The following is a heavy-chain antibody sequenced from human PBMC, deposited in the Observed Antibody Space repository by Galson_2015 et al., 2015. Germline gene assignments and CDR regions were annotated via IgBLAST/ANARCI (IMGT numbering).Heavy chain of an antibody. V-gene: IGHV4-59*01. CDR3: ARVVSSSYNWFDP. Sequence: LSLTCTVSGGSISSYYWSWIRQPPGKGLEWIGYIYYSGGTNYNPSLKSRVTISVDTSKNQFSLKLSSVTAADTAVYYCARVVSSSYNWFDPWGQGTLVTVSS. CDR2: IYYSGGT. D-gene: IGHD6-13*01. CDR1: GGSISSYY. J-gene: IGHJ5*02.